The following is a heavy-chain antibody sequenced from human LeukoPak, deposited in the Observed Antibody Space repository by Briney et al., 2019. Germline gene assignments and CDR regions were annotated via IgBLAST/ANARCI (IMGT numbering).Heavy chain of an antibody. D-gene: IGHD1/OR15-1a*01. CDR3: ARGRENRGRCPDYVDY. Sequence: GGALRLLRAASTFTFRRYWLTWVPQASGKGREWGKNIKQDGCGKDYVEFVKRRFTMARYNSKNTLYLQMNSLRAEDTAVYYCARGRENRGRCPDYVDYWGQGTLCTVSS. J-gene: IGHJ4*02. CDR2: IKQDGCGK. V-gene: IGHV3-7*03. CDR1: TFTFRRYW.